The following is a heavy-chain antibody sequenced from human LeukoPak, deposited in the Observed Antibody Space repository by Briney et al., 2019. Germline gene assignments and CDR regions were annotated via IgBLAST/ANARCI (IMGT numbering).Heavy chain of an antibody. Sequence: PSQTLFLTCTVSGGSISSGDYYWSWIRQPPGKGLEWIGYIYYSGSTYYNPSLKSRVTISVDTSKNQFSLKLSSVTAADTAVYYCARGSSSSGWFDPWGQGTLVTVSS. CDR2: IYYSGST. CDR3: ARGSSSSGWFDP. J-gene: IGHJ5*02. V-gene: IGHV4-30-4*01. D-gene: IGHD6-6*01. CDR1: GGSISSGDYY.